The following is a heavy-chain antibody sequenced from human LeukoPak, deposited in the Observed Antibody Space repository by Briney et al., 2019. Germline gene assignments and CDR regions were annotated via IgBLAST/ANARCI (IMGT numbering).Heavy chain of an antibody. D-gene: IGHD1-1*01. CDR1: GGSISSSNW. CDR3: AGGGATTPYYYGMDV. CDR2: INHSGST. V-gene: IGHV4-4*02. J-gene: IGHJ6*02. Sequence: PSETLSLTCAVSGGSISSSNWWSWIRQPPGKGLEWIGEINHSGSTNYNPSLKSRVTISVDTSKNQFSLKLSSVTAADTAVYYCAGGGATTPYYYGMDVWGQGTTVTVSS.